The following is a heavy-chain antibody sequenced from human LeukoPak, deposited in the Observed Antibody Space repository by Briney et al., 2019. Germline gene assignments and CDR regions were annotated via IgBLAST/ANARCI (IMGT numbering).Heavy chain of an antibody. CDR2: ISGSGDST. V-gene: IGHV3-23*01. J-gene: IGHJ4*02. Sequence: PGRSLRLSCAASGFTFSSYAMSWVRQAPGKGLEWVSIISGSGDSTYYADSVKGRFTISRDNSKNTLYLQMNSLRAEDTAVYYCAKLDGSSWLYYFDYWGQGTLVTVSS. D-gene: IGHD6-13*01. CDR1: GFTFSSYA. CDR3: AKLDGSSWLYYFDY.